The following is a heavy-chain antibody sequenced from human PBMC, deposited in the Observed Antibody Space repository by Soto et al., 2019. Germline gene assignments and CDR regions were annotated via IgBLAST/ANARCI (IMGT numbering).Heavy chain of an antibody. CDR1: GGSISSYY. Sequence: SETLSLTCTVSGGSISSYYWSWIRQPPGKGLEWIGYIYYSGSTNYNPSLKSRVTISVDTSKNQFSLKLSSVTAADTAVYYCATQTRVAARSKGDKNYYYYYSMDVWGKGTTVTVSS. D-gene: IGHD6-6*01. J-gene: IGHJ6*03. CDR2: IYYSGST. CDR3: ATQTRVAARSKGDKNYYYYYSMDV. V-gene: IGHV4-59*08.